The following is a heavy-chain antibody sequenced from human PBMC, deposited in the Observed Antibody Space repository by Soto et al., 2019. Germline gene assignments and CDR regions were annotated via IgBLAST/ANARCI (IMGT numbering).Heavy chain of an antibody. J-gene: IGHJ6*02. CDR1: GFLFSTYG. D-gene: IGHD2-15*01. CDR2: IWYDGSNK. V-gene: IGHV3-33*01. Sequence: GGSLRLSCAASGFLFSTYGMHWVRQAPGKGLEWVAVIWYDGSNKYYADSVKGRFTISRDNAKNSLYLQMNSLRAEDTAVYYYARDFVVVVAATGLDYYYGMDVWGQGTTVTVSS. CDR3: ARDFVVVVAATGLDYYYGMDV.